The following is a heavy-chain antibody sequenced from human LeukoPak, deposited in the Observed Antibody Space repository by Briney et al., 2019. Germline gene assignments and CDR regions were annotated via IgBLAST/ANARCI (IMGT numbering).Heavy chain of an antibody. J-gene: IGHJ6*02. CDR3: ARHETSVDTAMVTASHYYYGMDV. D-gene: IGHD5-18*01. CDR1: GYSFTSYW. CDR2: IYPGDSDT. V-gene: IGHV5-51*01. Sequence: HGESLKISCKGSGYSFTSYWIGWVRQMPGKGLEWMGIIYPGDSDTRYSPSFQGQVTISADKSISTAYLQWSSLKASDTAMYYCARHETSVDTAMVTASHYYYGMDVWGQGTTVTVSS.